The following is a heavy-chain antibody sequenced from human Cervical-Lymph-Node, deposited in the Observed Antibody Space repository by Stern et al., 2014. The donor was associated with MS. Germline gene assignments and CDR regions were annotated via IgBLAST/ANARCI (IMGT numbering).Heavy chain of an antibody. J-gene: IGHJ5*02. CDR2: INPSGGTT. CDR1: GYSFTNYY. CDR3: VRSRYCSGGNCFSDWFDP. V-gene: IGHV1-46*03. Sequence: QVQLEESGAEVKKPGASVKVSCKASGYSFTNYYMHWVRQAPGHGLEWMGMINPSGGTTNYAQKCQGRATMTSDTSTSTVYMELSSLRSEDTAVYYCVRSRYCSGGNCFSDWFDPWGQGTLVTVSS. D-gene: IGHD2-15*01.